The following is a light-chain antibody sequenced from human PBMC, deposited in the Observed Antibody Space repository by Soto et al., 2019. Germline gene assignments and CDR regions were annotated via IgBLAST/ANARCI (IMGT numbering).Light chain of an antibody. Sequence: IELTQSPSSLSSFVGDIFTITCRASQKISVYLNWYQKKPGKVPKLLIYAASTLQSGVPSRFSGSGSGTDFTLTISSLQPEDVATYYCQEYNSAPLTFGGGTKVDIK. V-gene: IGKV1-27*01. CDR1: QKISVY. CDR2: AAS. J-gene: IGKJ4*01. CDR3: QEYNSAPLT.